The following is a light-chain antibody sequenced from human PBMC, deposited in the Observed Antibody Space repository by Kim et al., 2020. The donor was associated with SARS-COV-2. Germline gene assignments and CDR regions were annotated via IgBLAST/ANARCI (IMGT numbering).Light chain of an antibody. Sequence: EIVMTQSPATLSVSPGERATLSCRASQNVDKMLAWYQQKPGQAPRLLVYGASTRASGVPDRFSGSGSGTEFTLTISSLQSGDFAVYYCQQYSDWHPTTVGQGTKLEIK. CDR2: GAS. V-gene: IGKV3-15*01. CDR3: QQYSDWHPTT. CDR1: QNVDKM. J-gene: IGKJ2*01.